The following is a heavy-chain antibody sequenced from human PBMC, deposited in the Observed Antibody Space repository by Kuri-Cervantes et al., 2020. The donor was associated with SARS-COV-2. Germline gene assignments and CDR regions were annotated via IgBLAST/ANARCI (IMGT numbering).Heavy chain of an antibody. D-gene: IGHD3-3*01. V-gene: IGHV3-48*01. CDR1: GFTFSGYS. Sequence: GGSLRLSCAASGFTFSGYSMNWVRQAPGKGLEWVSYISSSSSTIYYADSVKGRFTISRDNAKNSLYLQMNSLRAEDTAVYYCARDTYYDFWSGYYPRDAFDIWGQGTMVTVSS. CDR2: ISSSSSTI. CDR3: ARDTYYDFWSGYYPRDAFDI. J-gene: IGHJ3*02.